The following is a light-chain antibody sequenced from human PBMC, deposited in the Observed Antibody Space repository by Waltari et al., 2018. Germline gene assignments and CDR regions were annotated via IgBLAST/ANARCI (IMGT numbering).Light chain of an antibody. J-gene: IGKJ1*01. CDR1: QSVSSN. Sequence: EIVMTQSPATLSVSSGERATLSCSASQSVSSNLAGYQQKPGQAPRLLIYCASTRATGIPAKFIGSGSGTEFTLTISSLQSEDFAVYYCQQYNNWPPWTFGQGTKVEIK. CDR3: QQYNNWPPWT. V-gene: IGKV3-15*01. CDR2: CAS.